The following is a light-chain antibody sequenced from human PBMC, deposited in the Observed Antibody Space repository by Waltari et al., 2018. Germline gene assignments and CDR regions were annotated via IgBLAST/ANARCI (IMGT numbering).Light chain of an antibody. Sequence: DLVMTQSPDSLAVSLGERATINCKSSQSVFFSATNKNYLAWYQQRPGQPPKLLIYWASTRESGVPERFSGSGSATDFTLTISSLQAEDVAVYYCHNYYNIPHIFGQGTKEEIK. CDR3: HNYYNIPHI. CDR1: QSVFFSATNKNY. CDR2: WAS. J-gene: IGKJ2*01. V-gene: IGKV4-1*01.